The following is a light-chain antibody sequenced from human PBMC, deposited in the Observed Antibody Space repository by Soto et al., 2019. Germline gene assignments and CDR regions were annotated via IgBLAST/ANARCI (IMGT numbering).Light chain of an antibody. V-gene: IGLV2-14*01. Sequence: QSALTQPASVSGSPGQSITISCTGTSSDVGGYNYVSWYQQHPGKAPKLMIYDVSNWPSGVSHRFSGSKSGNTASLTISGLQAEDAADYYCSSDTSSSTLVVFGGGTQLTVL. CDR1: SSDVGGYNY. CDR3: SSDTSSSTLVV. CDR2: DVS. J-gene: IGLJ2*01.